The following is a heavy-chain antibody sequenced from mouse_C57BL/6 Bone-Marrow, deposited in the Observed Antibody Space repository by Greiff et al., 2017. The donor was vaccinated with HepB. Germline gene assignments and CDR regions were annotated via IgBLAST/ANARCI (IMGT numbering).Heavy chain of an antibody. V-gene: IGHV1-15*01. D-gene: IGHD2-1*01. CDR2: IDPETGGT. CDR1: GYTFTDYE. Sequence: VQLQQSGAELVRPGASVTLSCKASGYTFTDYEMHWVKQTPVHGLEWIGAIDPETGGTAYNQKFKGKAILTADKSSSTAYMELRSLTSEDSAVYYCTGHLLSDVWGTGTTVTVSS. J-gene: IGHJ1*03. CDR3: TGHLLSDV.